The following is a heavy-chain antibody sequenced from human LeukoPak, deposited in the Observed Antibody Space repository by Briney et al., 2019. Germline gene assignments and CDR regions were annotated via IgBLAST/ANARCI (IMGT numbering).Heavy chain of an antibody. CDR3: ARYISSGLDY. V-gene: IGHV4-59*06. CDR2: IYYSGST. CDR1: GGSISSNY. J-gene: IGHJ4*02. Sequence: SETLSLTCTVSGGSISSNYWSWIRQHPGKGLEWIGYIYYSGSTYYNPSLKSRVTISVDTSKNQFSLKLSSVTAADTAVYYCARYISSGLDYWGQGTLVTVSS. D-gene: IGHD6-6*01.